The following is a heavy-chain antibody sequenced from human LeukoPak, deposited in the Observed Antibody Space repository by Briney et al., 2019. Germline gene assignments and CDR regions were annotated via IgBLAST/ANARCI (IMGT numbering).Heavy chain of an antibody. CDR1: GYTFTSYD. Sequence: ASVKVSCKASGYTFTSYDINWVRQATGRGLEWMGWMNPNSGNTGYAQKFQGRVTMTRNTSISTAYMELSSLRSEDTAVYYCARRLLRSSGWTYYYGMDVWGQGTTVTVSS. V-gene: IGHV1-8*01. CDR3: ARRLLRSSGWTYYYGMDV. J-gene: IGHJ6*02. D-gene: IGHD6-19*01. CDR2: MNPNSGNT.